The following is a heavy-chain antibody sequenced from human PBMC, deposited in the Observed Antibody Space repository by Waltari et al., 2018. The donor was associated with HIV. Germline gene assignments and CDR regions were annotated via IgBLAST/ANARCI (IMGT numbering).Heavy chain of an antibody. CDR2: IKQDGSEK. CDR3: ARDLSPGIAVAGPLDY. Sequence: EVQLVESGGGLVQPGGSLRLSCAASGFTFSSYWMSWVRQAPGKGLEWVANIKQDGSEKYYVDSVKGRFTISRDNAKNSLYLQMNSLRAEDTAVYYCARDLSPGIAVAGPLDYWGQGTLVTVSS. J-gene: IGHJ4*02. CDR1: GFTFSSYW. D-gene: IGHD6-19*01. V-gene: IGHV3-7*01.